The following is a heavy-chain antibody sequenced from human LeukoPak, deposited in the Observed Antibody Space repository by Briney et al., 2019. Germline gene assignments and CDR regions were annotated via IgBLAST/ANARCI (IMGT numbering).Heavy chain of an antibody. CDR3: AGRHDYFDY. J-gene: IGHJ4*02. CDR1: GGSISSYY. CDR2: IYYSGST. Sequence: SETLSLTCTVSGGSISSYYWSWIRQPPGKGLEWIGYIYYSGSTNYNPSLKSRVTISVGTSKNQFSLKLSSVTAADTAVYYCAGRHDYFDYWGQGTLVTVSS. V-gene: IGHV4-59*08.